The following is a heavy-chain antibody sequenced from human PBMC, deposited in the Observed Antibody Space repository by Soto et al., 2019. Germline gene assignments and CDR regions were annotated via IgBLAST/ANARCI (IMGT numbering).Heavy chain of an antibody. CDR3: ARDGLLEWLLSHGMDV. J-gene: IGHJ6*02. Sequence: QVQLMGSGGGVVQPGRSLRLSCAASGFTFSSYGMHWVRQAPGKGLEWVAVIWYDGSNKYYADSVKGRFTISRDNSKNTLYLQMNSLRAEDTALYYCARDGLLEWLLSHGMDVWGQGTTVTVSS. V-gene: IGHV3-33*01. CDR1: GFTFSSYG. CDR2: IWYDGSNK. D-gene: IGHD3-3*01.